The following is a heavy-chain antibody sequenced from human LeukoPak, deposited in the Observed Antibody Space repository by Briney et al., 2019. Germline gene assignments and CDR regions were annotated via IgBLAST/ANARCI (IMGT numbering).Heavy chain of an antibody. CDR1: GFTFSSYS. CDR2: ISPGNSTK. V-gene: IGHV3-48*01. Sequence: PGGALRLSCAASGFTFSSYSMNGVRQAPGKGLEWVSYISPGNSTKYYADSVKGRFTISRDNAKNSLYLQMNSLRAEDTAVYYCARGDGYWGQGTLVTVSS. J-gene: IGHJ4*02. CDR3: ARGDGY.